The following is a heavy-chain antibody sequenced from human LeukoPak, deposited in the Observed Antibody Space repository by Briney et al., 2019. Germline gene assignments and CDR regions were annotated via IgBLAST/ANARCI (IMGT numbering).Heavy chain of an antibody. CDR3: ARDWEHAFDF. V-gene: IGHV1-2*02. CDR2: INTASGGT. D-gene: IGHD1/OR15-1a*01. J-gene: IGHJ4*02. CDR1: GYTFAAYY. Sequence: ASVKVSCKPSGYTFAAYYIHWVRQAPGQGLEWMGWINTASGGTSYAQKLQGRVTMTGDTSIGTAYMELSRLTSDDTAVYYCARDWEHAFDFWGQGTLVTVSS.